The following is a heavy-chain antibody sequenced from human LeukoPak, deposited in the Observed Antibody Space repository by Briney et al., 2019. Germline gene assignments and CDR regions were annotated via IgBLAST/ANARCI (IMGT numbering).Heavy chain of an antibody. Sequence: SETLSLTCTVSGGSISSYYWSWIRQPPGKGLEWIGYIYYSGSTYYNPSLKSRVTISVDTSKNQFSLKLSSVTAADTAVYYCARDPVVIDGYNVHDAFDIWGQGTMVTVSS. CDR3: ARDPVVIDGYNVHDAFDI. CDR2: IYYSGST. V-gene: IGHV4-59*12. D-gene: IGHD5-24*01. J-gene: IGHJ3*02. CDR1: GGSISSYY.